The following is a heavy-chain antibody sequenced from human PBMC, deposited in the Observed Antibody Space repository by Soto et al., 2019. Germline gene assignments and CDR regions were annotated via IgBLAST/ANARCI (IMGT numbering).Heavy chain of an antibody. CDR1: GYTFTSYG. V-gene: IGHV1-18*01. D-gene: IGHD5-18*01. Sequence: QVQLVQSGAEVKKPGASVKVSCNASGYTFTSYGISWVRQAPGQGLEWMGWISSYNGNTNYAQKLQGRVTMTTDTYTSTAYLELRSLRSDDTAVYYCARDGVDTATGYYYGMDVWGQGTTVTVSS. CDR2: ISSYNGNT. CDR3: ARDGVDTATGYYYGMDV. J-gene: IGHJ6*02.